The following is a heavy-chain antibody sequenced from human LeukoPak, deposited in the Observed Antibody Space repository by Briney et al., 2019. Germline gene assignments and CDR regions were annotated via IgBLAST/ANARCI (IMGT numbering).Heavy chain of an antibody. CDR2: IYYSGTT. V-gene: IGHV4-4*02. D-gene: IGHD6-13*01. J-gene: IGHJ4*02. Sequence: PSGTLSLTCAVSGGSISSGNWWSWVRPPPGKGLEWIGEIYYSGTTNYNPSLKSRVTISVDKSKNQFSLKLSSVTAADTAVYYCARVGGAAAAPYYFDYWGQGTLVTVSS. CDR1: GGSISSGNW. CDR3: ARVGGAAAAPYYFDY.